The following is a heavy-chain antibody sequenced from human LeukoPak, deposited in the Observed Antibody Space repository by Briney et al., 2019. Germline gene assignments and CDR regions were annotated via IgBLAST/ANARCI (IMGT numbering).Heavy chain of an antibody. Sequence: ASVKVSCKVSGYTLTELSVHWVRQAPGKGLEWMGNFDPKDGDTIYAQRFQGRVTMTEDTSTHTAYMELSSLRSEDTAVYYCARARFLFGYYYYMDVWGKGTTVTISS. CDR3: ARARFLFGYYYYMDV. CDR1: GYTLTELS. V-gene: IGHV1-24*01. J-gene: IGHJ6*03. D-gene: IGHD3-16*01. CDR2: FDPKDGDT.